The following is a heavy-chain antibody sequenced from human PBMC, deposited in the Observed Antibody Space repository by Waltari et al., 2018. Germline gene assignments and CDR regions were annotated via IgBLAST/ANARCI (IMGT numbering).Heavy chain of an antibody. V-gene: IGHV4-34*01. CDR3: ARGIGYGSGSPTYNWFDP. D-gene: IGHD3-10*01. Sequence: QVQLQQWGAGLLKPSATLSLTCAGYGGSFSGYSWSWIRQPPGKGLEWIGELNHSGSTNYNPSLKSRVTISVDTSKNQFSLKLSSVTAADTAVYYCARGIGYGSGSPTYNWFDPWGQGTLVTVSS. J-gene: IGHJ5*02. CDR1: GGSFSGYS. CDR2: LNHSGST.